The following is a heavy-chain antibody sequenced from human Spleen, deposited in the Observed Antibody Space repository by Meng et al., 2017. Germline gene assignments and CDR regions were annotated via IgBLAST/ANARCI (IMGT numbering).Heavy chain of an antibody. D-gene: IGHD4-11*01. J-gene: IGHJ4*02. V-gene: IGHV4-34*01. Sequence: QGQYQRWGAGLSKPSDTLSLTCVVSGGSFSDYYWSWIRQPPGKGLEWIGEINHSGSTNYNPSLESRATISVDTSQNNLSLKLSSVTAADSAVYYCARGPTTMAHDFDYWGQGTLVTVSS. CDR1: GGSFSDYY. CDR2: INHSGST. CDR3: ARGPTTMAHDFDY.